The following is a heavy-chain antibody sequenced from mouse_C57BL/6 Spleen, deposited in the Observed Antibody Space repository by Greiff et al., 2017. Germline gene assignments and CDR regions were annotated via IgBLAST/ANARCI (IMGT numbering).Heavy chain of an antibody. J-gene: IGHJ2*01. Sequence: EVHLVESGGDLVKPGGSLKLSCAASGFTFSSYGMSWVRQTPDKRLEWVATISSGGSYTYYPDSVKGRFTISRDNAKNTLYLQMSSLKSEDTAMYYCARQYYDPTKYYFDYWGQGTTLTVSS. CDR1: GFTFSSYG. D-gene: IGHD2-4*01. CDR2: ISSGGSYT. V-gene: IGHV5-6*01. CDR3: ARQYYDPTKYYFDY.